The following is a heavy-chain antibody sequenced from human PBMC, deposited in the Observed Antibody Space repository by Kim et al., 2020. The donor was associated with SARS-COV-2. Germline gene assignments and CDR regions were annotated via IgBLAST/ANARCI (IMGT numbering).Heavy chain of an antibody. Sequence: GGSLRLSCAASGFTFSSYAMHWVRQAPGKGLEWVAVISYDGSNKYYVDSVKGRFTISRDNSKNTLYLQMNSLRAEDTAVYYCASGSYYPLFDYWGQGTLVTLSS. D-gene: IGHD1-26*01. J-gene: IGHJ4*02. CDR1: GFTFSSYA. V-gene: IGHV3-30*04. CDR3: ASGSYYPLFDY. CDR2: ISYDGSNK.